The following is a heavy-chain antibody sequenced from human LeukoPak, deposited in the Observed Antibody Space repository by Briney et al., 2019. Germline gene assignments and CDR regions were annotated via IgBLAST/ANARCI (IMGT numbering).Heavy chain of an antibody. D-gene: IGHD6-13*01. V-gene: IGHV3-21*01. CDR1: GFTFSSYS. J-gene: IGHJ4*02. CDR3: ARESSGIAATDKIDF. Sequence: PGRSLRLSCVASGFTFSSYSMNWVRQAPGKGLEWVSSFTSRSGTIYYADSVKGRFTISRDNAKNSLFLQMSSLRVEDTAVYYCARESSGIAATDKIDFWGQGTLVTVSS. CDR2: FTSRSGTI.